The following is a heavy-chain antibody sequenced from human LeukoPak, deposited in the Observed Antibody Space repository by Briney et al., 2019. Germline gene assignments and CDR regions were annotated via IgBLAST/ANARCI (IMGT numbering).Heavy chain of an antibody. CDR2: ITGSGGNT. D-gene: IGHD3-9*01. CDR3: AKWGDYDVLTGYYVSDY. V-gene: IGHV3-23*01. J-gene: IGHJ4*02. Sequence: PGASLRLSCAASGFTFSNYAMSWVRQAPGKGLEWVSAITGSGGNTYYADSVKGRFTISRDNSKNTVFLQMNSLRDEHTAVYYCAKWGDYDVLTGYYVSDYWGQGTLVTVSS. CDR1: GFTFSNYA.